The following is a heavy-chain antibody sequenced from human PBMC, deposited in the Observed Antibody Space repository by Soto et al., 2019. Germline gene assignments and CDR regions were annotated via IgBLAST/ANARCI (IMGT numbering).Heavy chain of an antibody. J-gene: IGHJ6*02. Sequence: QVQLVESGGGVVQPGRSLRLSCAASGFTFSIYGMHWVRQAPGKGLEWVAAISYDGSDKYYGDSVKGRFTISRDNSKNTLYLQMNSLRTEDTAVYYCTKRRNVQRFLEWSSGMEVWGRVTTVAVSS. D-gene: IGHD3-3*01. CDR2: ISYDGSDK. V-gene: IGHV3-30*18. CDR1: GFTFSIYG. CDR3: TKRRNVQRFLEWSSGMEV.